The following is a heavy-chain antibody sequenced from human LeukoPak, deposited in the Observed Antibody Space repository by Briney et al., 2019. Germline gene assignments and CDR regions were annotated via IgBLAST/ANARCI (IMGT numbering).Heavy chain of an antibody. Sequence: SETLSLTCTVSGGSISSSSYYWGWIRQPPGKGLEWIGSIYYSGSTYYNPSLKSRVTISVDTSKNQFSLKLSSVTAADTAVYYCASLGDYYHSSGSFDYWGQGTLVTVSS. CDR3: ASLGDYYHSSGSFDY. CDR2: IYYSGST. D-gene: IGHD3-22*01. V-gene: IGHV4-39*01. CDR1: GGSISSSSYY. J-gene: IGHJ4*02.